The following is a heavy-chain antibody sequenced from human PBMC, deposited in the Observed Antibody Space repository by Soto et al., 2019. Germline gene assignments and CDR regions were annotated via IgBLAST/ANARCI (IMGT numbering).Heavy chain of an antibody. CDR3: ARDPVVVTTWYYFDY. CDR2: INAGNGDT. Sequence: ASVKVSCKASGYTFTSYAMHWVCQAPGQRLEWMGWINAGNGDTKYSQKFQGRVTITRDTSASTAYMELSSLRSEDTAVYYCARDPVVVTTWYYFDYWGQGTLVTVSS. J-gene: IGHJ4*02. V-gene: IGHV1-3*01. D-gene: IGHD3-22*01. CDR1: GYTFTSYA.